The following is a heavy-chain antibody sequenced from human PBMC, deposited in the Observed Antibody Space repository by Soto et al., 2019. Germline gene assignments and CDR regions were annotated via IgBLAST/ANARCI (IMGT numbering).Heavy chain of an antibody. CDR2: IYPSDSDI. CDR1: RYSFTSHW. CDR3: ARQDYSNYRGGMDV. Sequence: PGESLKISCKGSRYSFTSHWIAWVRQMPGKGLEWMGIIYPSDSDIRYRPSFQGQVTISVDKSISTAYLQWSSLKASDTATYYCARQDYSNYRGGMDVWGQGTTVTVSS. D-gene: IGHD2-2*01. J-gene: IGHJ6*02. V-gene: IGHV5-51*01.